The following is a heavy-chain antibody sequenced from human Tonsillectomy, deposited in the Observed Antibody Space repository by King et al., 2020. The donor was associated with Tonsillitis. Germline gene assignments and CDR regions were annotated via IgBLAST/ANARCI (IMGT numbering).Heavy chain of an antibody. D-gene: IGHD2-2*01. Sequence: VQLVESGGGLVQPGGSLRLSCAASGFTFSDHHMDWVRQAPGKGLEWVGRTRNKANSYTTKYGASVKGRFTISRDDSKNSLFLQINSPKTEDTAVYYCARVWGCSSTSCYLDVWGKGTTVTVSS. CDR2: TRNKANSYTT. V-gene: IGHV3-72*01. CDR1: GFTFSDHH. J-gene: IGHJ6*03. CDR3: ARVWGCSSTSCYLDV.